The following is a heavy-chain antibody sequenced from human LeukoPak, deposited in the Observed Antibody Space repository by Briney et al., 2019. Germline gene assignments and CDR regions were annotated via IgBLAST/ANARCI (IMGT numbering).Heavy chain of an antibody. V-gene: IGHV3-21*01. CDR1: GFTFSSYT. Sequence: PGGSLRLSCAASGFTFSSYTMSWVRQAPGRGLEWVSSISSSSSYIYHADSVKGRFTVSRDNAKTSLYLQVNSLRADDSALYYCARLAAAGTDFDYWGLGTQVAVSS. D-gene: IGHD6-13*01. CDR3: ARLAAAGTDFDY. CDR2: ISSSSSYI. J-gene: IGHJ4*02.